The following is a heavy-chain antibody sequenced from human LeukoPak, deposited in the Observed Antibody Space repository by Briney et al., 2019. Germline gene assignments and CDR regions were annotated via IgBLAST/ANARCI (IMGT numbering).Heavy chain of an antibody. V-gene: IGHV3-23*01. CDR2: ISGSGDST. Sequence: PGGSLRLSCAASGITFSSYAMSWVRQAPGKGLEWVSTISGSGDSTYYADSVKGRFTISRDNSKNTLYLQMNSLRVDDTAVYYCASTVGGSGTYYNDHWGQGTLVSVSS. CDR3: ASTVGGSGTYYNDH. D-gene: IGHD3-10*01. CDR1: GITFSSYA. J-gene: IGHJ4*02.